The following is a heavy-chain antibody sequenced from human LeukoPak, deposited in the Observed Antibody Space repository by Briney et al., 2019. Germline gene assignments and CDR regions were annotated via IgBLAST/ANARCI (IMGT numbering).Heavy chain of an antibody. J-gene: IGHJ4*02. CDR1: GASLTIYY. CDR3: ATGDHSFDN. Sequence: SETLSLTCSVSGASLTIYYWNWIRQPAGKGLEWIGRYASGTTTHNPSLKSQFAMSIDTSKNQVSLKLTSVTAADTAAYYCATGDHSFDNWGQGTLVTVTP. D-gene: IGHD7-27*01. V-gene: IGHV4-4*07. CDR2: YASGTT.